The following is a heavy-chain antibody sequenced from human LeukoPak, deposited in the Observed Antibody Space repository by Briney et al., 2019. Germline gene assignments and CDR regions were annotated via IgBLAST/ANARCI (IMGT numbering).Heavy chain of an antibody. CDR2: MNPNSGNT. J-gene: IGHJ4*02. CDR3: ASRIAVAGPDFDY. CDR1: GYTFTSYD. V-gene: IGHV1-8*01. Sequence: ASVKVSCKASGYTFTSYDINWVRQATGQGLEWMGWMNPNSGNTGYAQKFQGRVTITTDESTSTAYMELSSLRSEDTAVYYCASRIAVAGPDFDYWGQGTLVTVSS. D-gene: IGHD6-19*01.